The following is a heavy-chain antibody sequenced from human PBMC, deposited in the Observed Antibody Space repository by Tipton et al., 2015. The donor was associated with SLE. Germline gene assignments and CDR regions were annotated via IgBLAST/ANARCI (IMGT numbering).Heavy chain of an antibody. CDR3: ARVGSSSWYLIDY. Sequence: TLSLTCTVSGGSLSSYYWSWIRQPAGKGLEWIGRIYASGSTEYNPSLKSRVTISVDPSKNQFSLRLTSVTAADTAVYYCARVGSSSWYLIDYWGQGTLVTVSS. CDR1: GGSLSSYY. J-gene: IGHJ4*02. CDR2: IYASGST. D-gene: IGHD6-13*01. V-gene: IGHV4-4*07.